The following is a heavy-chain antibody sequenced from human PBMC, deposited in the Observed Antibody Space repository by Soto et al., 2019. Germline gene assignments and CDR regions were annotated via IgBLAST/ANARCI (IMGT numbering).Heavy chain of an antibody. CDR3: ARVAVSTAYYYYYYMDV. V-gene: IGHV4-31*03. Sequence: PSETLSLTCTVSGGSIRSGGYYWSWIRQHPGKGLEWIGYIYYSGSTYYNPSLKSRVTISVDTSKNQFSLKLSSVTAADTAVYYCARVAVSTAYYYYYYMDVWGKGTTVTVSS. CDR2: IYYSGST. D-gene: IGHD2-2*01. J-gene: IGHJ6*03. CDR1: GGSIRSGGYY.